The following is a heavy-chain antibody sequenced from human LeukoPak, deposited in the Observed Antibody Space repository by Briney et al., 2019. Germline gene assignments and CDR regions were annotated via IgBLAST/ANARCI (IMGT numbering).Heavy chain of an antibody. CDR1: GFTFSSYW. CDR3: ARVKGMIVVVDYFDY. D-gene: IGHD3-22*01. J-gene: IGHJ4*02. Sequence: GGSLRLSCAASGFTFSSYWMSWVRQPPGKGLEWVANIKQDESEKYYVDSVKGRFTISRDNAKNSLYLQVNSLRAEDTAVYYCARVKGMIVVVDYFDYWGQGTLVTVSS. V-gene: IGHV3-7*03. CDR2: IKQDESEK.